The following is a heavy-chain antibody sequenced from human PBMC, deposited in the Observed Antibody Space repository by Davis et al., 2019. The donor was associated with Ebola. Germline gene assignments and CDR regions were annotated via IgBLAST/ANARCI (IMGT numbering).Heavy chain of an antibody. CDR1: GFTFSESW. Sequence: GESLKISCAASGFTFSESWMAWVRQAPGKGLEWLANMLHDGSEKYSAGPVKGRFTISRDNARNSFYLQMNSLRVEDTAVYYCARGRDYALDIWGQGTMVTVSS. J-gene: IGHJ3*02. CDR3: ARGRDYALDI. V-gene: IGHV3-7*01. CDR2: MLHDGSEK. D-gene: IGHD2-21*02.